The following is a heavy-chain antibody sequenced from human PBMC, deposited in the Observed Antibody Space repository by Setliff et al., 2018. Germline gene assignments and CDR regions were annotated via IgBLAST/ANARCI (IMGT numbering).Heavy chain of an antibody. CDR2: ISGSSSYI. Sequence: PGGSLRLSCAASGFSLGTYGMNWVCQAPGKGLEWVSCISGSSSYIYYADSVKGRFTISRDNSKNTLYLQMNSLRAEDTAVYYCARDPGLHYDSSYYYMDVWGKGTTVTV. CDR3: ARDPGLHYDSSYYYMDV. D-gene: IGHD3-22*01. V-gene: IGHV3-21*01. J-gene: IGHJ6*03. CDR1: GFSLGTYG.